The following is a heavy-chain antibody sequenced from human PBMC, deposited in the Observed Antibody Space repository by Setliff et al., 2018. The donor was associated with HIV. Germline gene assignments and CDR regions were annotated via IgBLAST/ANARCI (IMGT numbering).Heavy chain of an antibody. CDR3: AKEERTSWPRVDS. V-gene: IGHV4-61*02. Sequence: SETLSLTCTVSGVSISSDDYFWTWIRQPAGKGLEWIGRIYIRGGTSYSPSLKSRATISLDTSKNQFSLMLTSVTAADTAVYYCAKEERTSWPRVDSWGQGTLVTRLL. J-gene: IGHJ4*02. CDR2: IYIRGGT. CDR1: GVSISSDDYF. D-gene: IGHD6-13*01.